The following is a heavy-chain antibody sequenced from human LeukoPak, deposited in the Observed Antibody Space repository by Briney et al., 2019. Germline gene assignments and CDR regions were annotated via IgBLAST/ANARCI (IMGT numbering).Heavy chain of an antibody. D-gene: IGHD6-13*01. CDR2: IHPNSGGT. CDR1: GYTFTGYY. Sequence: ASVKLSCKASGYTFTGYYMHWVRQAPGQGLEWMGFIHPNSGGTNYAQKVKGRVTMTRDTSMSTAYMEMSRLRSDDTAVYYCARHDSSWYEVTYYMDVWGKGTTVTVSS. CDR3: ARHDSSWYEVTYYMDV. V-gene: IGHV1-2*02. J-gene: IGHJ6*03.